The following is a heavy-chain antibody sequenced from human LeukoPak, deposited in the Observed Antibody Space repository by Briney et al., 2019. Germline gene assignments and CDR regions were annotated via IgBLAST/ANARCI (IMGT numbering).Heavy chain of an antibody. Sequence: GGSLRLSCAASGFTLSIYAMSWVRQAPGKGLEWVSYISSSGSTMYYTDSVKGRFTISRDNAKDSLYLQMNSLRAEDTAVYYCARDPGSGYEEHFDYWGQGTLVTVSS. D-gene: IGHD5-12*01. CDR1: GFTLSIYA. J-gene: IGHJ4*02. V-gene: IGHV3-11*01. CDR3: ARDPGSGYEEHFDY. CDR2: ISSSGSTM.